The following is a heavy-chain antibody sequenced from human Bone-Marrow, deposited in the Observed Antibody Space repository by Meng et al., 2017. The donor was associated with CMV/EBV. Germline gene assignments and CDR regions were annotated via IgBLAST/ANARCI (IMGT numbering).Heavy chain of an antibody. D-gene: IGHD1-26*01. Sequence: GGSLRLSCAASGFTFSSYSMNWVRQAPGKGLEWVSSISSSSSYIYYADSLKGRFTISRDNAKNSLYLQMNSLRAEDTAVYYCARRELLRGFDYWGQGTLVTVSS. J-gene: IGHJ4*02. CDR2: ISSSSSYI. V-gene: IGHV3-21*01. CDR3: ARRELLRGFDY. CDR1: GFTFSSYS.